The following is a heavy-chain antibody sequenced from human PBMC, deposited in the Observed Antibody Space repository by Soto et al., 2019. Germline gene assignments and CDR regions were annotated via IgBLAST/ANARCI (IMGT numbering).Heavy chain of an antibody. J-gene: IGHJ3*02. V-gene: IGHV1-3*01. CDR3: ARGAYYDSSGYYYESAFDI. CDR2: INAGNGNT. Sequence: GASVKVSCKASGYTFTSYAMHWVRQAPGQRLEWMGWINAGNGNTKYSQKFQGRVTITRDTSASTAYMELSSLRSEDTAVYYCARGAYYDSSGYYYESAFDIWGQGTMVTVSS. CDR1: GYTFTSYA. D-gene: IGHD3-22*01.